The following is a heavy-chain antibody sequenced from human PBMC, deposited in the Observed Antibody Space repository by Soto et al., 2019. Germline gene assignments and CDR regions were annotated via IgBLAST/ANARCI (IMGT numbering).Heavy chain of an antibody. D-gene: IGHD2-15*01. CDR3: ARGLCTGGTCYGLTSDI. J-gene: IGHJ3*02. CDR2: MSPFSGDS. Sequence: QVQLVQSGAEVKKPGASVKVSCKASGYTFTSHHIIWVRQTTKHGLEWMGWMSPFSGDSGSAQKFQGRITMTRDSSTSTAYLDLSSLTPEDSAVYFCARGLCTGGTCYGLTSDIWGQGTRVTLS. V-gene: IGHV1-8*01. CDR1: GYTFTSHH.